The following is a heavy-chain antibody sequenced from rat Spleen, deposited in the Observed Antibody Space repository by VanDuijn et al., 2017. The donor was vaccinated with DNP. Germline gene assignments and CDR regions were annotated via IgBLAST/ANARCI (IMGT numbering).Heavy chain of an antibody. J-gene: IGHJ2*01. D-gene: IGHD3-1*01. CDR1: GFSLTDYN. V-gene: IGHV5-19*01. Sequence: VQLEESGPGLMQPSETLSLTCTVSGFSLTDYNVHWVRQAPTKGLEWVATIATTSGSTYYRDSVKGRFTVSRDNAESTLYLQMDSLRSEDTATYYCARGPPYWGQGVMVTVSS. CDR2: IATTSGST. CDR3: ARGPPY.